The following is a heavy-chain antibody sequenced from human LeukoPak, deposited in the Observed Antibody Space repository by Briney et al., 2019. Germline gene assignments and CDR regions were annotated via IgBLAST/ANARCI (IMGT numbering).Heavy chain of an antibody. J-gene: IGHJ4*02. D-gene: IGHD3-10*01. Sequence: PSETLSLTCAVSGGSISSSNWWGWVGQPQGKGLGGIGEIYHSGSTNYNPSLKSRVTISVDKSKNQFSLKLSSVTAADTAVYYCARDLGVRGKIDYWGQGTLVTVSS. V-gene: IGHV4-4*02. CDR2: IYHSGST. CDR1: GGSISSSNW. CDR3: ARDLGVRGKIDY.